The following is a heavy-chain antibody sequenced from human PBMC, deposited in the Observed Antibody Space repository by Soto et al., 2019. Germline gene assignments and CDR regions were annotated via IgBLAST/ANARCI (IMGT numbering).Heavy chain of an antibody. CDR1: GGSFSGYY. D-gene: IGHD3-22*01. V-gene: IGHV4-34*01. J-gene: IGHJ4*02. CDR2: INHSGST. CDR3: ARGRRGYYDSSGYYYPFDY. Sequence: SATRSLTCAVYGGSFSGYYWSWIRPPPGKGLEWIGEINHSGSTNYNPSLKSRVTISVDTSKNQFSLKLSSVTAADTAVYYCARGRRGYYDSSGYYYPFDYWGQGTLVTVSS.